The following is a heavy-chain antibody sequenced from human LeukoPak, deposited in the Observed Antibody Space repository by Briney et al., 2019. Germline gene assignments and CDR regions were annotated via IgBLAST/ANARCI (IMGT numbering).Heavy chain of an antibody. D-gene: IGHD7-27*01. CDR2: ISSSSIYI. CDR1: GFTLSSYS. CDR3: ARSELGYYCHYMDV. J-gene: IGHJ6*03. V-gene: IGHV3-21*01. Sequence: GGSLRLSCEASGFTLSSYSMKWVRQAPGKGLEWVSSISSSSIYIYYADSVKGRFTVSRDNAKNSLYLQMNSLRAEDTAVYYCARSELGYYCHYMDVWGKGTTVTVSS.